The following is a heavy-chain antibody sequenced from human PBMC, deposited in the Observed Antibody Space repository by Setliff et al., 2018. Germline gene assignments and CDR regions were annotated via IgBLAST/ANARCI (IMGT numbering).Heavy chain of an antibody. CDR1: GGTFSSYA. CDR2: ISAYNGNT. V-gene: IGHV1-18*01. J-gene: IGHJ6*02. CDR3: ARDHAYGSRFYYYYYGMDV. D-gene: IGHD3-10*01. Sequence: GASVKVSCKASGGTFSSYAISWVRQAPGQGLEWMGGISAYNGNTNYAQKLQGRVTMTTDTSTSTAYMELRSLRSDDTAVYYCARDHAYGSRFYYYYYGMDVWGQGTTVTVS.